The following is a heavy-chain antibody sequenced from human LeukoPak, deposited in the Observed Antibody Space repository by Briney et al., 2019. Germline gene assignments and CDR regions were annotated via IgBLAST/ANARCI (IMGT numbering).Heavy chain of an antibody. CDR1: GFTFSSYS. CDR3: ARPGSSGWRTFDY. J-gene: IGHJ4*02. Sequence: PGGSLRLSCAASGFTFSSYSMNWVRQAPGKGLEWVSYISSSSSTIYYADSVKGRFTISRDNAKNSLYLQMNSLRAEDTAVYYCARPGSSGWRTFDYWGQGTLVTVSS. CDR2: ISSSSSTI. V-gene: IGHV3-48*01. D-gene: IGHD6-19*01.